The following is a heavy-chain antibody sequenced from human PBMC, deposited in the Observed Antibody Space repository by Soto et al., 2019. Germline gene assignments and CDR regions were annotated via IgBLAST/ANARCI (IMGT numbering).Heavy chain of an antibody. CDR3: ARKGDSWTGYAWFDP. Sequence: SDTLSLTCTVSGGSISSYYWSWIRQPPGKGLEWIGYIYYSGSTNYNPSLKSRVTISVDTSKNQFSLKLSSVTAADPAVYYCARKGDSWTGYAWFDPWRQGTLVTVSS. V-gene: IGHV4-59*01. D-gene: IGHD3-3*01. CDR2: IYYSGST. J-gene: IGHJ5*02. CDR1: GGSISSYY.